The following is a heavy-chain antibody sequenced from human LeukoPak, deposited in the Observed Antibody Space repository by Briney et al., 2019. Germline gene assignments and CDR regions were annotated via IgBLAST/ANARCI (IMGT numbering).Heavy chain of an antibody. CDR3: ARGASSIAALNPFWYFDL. J-gene: IGHJ2*01. D-gene: IGHD6-6*01. CDR2: IIPSDGST. Sequence: ASVKVSCKASGYSFTRYFIHWVRQAPGQGLEWMGIIIPSDGSTSYAQKFQGRVTMTRDTSTNTVYMELSSLRSEDTAVYYCARGASSIAALNPFWYFDLWGRGTLVTVSS. CDR1: GYSFTRYF. V-gene: IGHV1-46*01.